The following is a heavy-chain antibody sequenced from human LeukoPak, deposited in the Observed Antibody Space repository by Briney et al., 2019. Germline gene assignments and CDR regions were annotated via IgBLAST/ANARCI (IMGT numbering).Heavy chain of an antibody. CDR1: GFTFSSYA. CDR3: VRDLFGMDV. Sequence: GGSLRLSCAASGFTFSSYALHWVRQAPGKRLEYVSFSGGRGDDTYYSGESVKGRFTTSRDSSRSTLYLQMTSLRVEDTAIYYCVRDLFGMDVWGQGTAVTVSS. V-gene: IGHV3-64D*06. J-gene: IGHJ6*02. CDR2: SGGRGDDT.